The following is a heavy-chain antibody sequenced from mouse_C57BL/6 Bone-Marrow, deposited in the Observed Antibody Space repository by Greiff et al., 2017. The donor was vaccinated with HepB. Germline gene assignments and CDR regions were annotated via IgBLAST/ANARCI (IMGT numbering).Heavy chain of an antibody. CDR2: IDPSDSYT. CDR1: GYTFTSYW. CDR3: ARVDYGSSYWYIDV. V-gene: IGHV1-69*01. J-gene: IGHJ1*03. Sequence: QVQLQQPGAELVMPGASVKLSCKASGYTFTSYWMPWVKQRPGQGLEWIGEIDPSDSYTNYTQKFKGKSTLTVDKSSSTAYMQLSSLTSEDSAVYYCARVDYGSSYWYIDVGGTGTTATV. D-gene: IGHD1-1*01.